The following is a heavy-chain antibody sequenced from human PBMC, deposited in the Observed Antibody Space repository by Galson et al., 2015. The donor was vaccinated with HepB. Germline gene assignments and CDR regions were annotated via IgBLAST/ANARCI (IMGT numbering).Heavy chain of an antibody. CDR2: ISAYNGNT. CDR3: ARATQHYYDSSGYFRY. V-gene: IGHV1-18*01. D-gene: IGHD3-22*01. Sequence: SVKVSCKASGYTFTSYGISWVRQAPGQGLEWMGWISAYNGNTNYAQKLQGRVTMTTDTSTSTAYMELRSLRSDDTAVYYCARATQHYYDSSGYFRYWGQGTLVTVSS. J-gene: IGHJ4*02. CDR1: GYTFTSYG.